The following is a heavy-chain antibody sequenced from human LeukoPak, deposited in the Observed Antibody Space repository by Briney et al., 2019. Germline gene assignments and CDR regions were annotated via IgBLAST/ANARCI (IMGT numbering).Heavy chain of an antibody. CDR1: GGSISSSSYY. CDR2: IYYSGST. Sequence: SETLSLTCTVSGGSISSSSYYWGWIRQPPGKGLEWIGSIYYSGSTYYNPSLKSRVTISVDTSKNQFSLKLSSVTAADTAVYYCARDLTWGSSGYYYDYFDYWGQGTLVTVSS. J-gene: IGHJ4*02. V-gene: IGHV4-39*07. D-gene: IGHD3-22*01. CDR3: ARDLTWGSSGYYYDYFDY.